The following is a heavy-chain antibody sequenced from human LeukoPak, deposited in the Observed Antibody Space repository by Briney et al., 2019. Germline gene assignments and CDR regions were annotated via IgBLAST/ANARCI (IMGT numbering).Heavy chain of an antibody. Sequence: AASVKVSCQASGGTFSSYAISWVRQAPGQGLEWMGGIIPIFGTANYAQKFQGRVTITADESTSTAYMELSSLRSEDTAVYYCARDCGDSGSYYWDAFDIWGQGTMVTVSS. CDR3: ARDCGDSGSYYWDAFDI. CDR1: GGTFSSYA. D-gene: IGHD1-26*01. J-gene: IGHJ3*02. V-gene: IGHV1-69*01. CDR2: IIPIFGTA.